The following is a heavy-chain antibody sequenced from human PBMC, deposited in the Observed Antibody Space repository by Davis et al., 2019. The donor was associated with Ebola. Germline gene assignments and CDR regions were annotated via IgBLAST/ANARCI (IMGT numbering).Heavy chain of an antibody. CDR1: GFTFSSYS. V-gene: IGHV3-48*01. Sequence: PGGSLRLSCAASGFTFSSYSMNWVRQAPGKGLEWVSYISSSSSTIYYADSVKGRFTISRDNAKNSLYLQMNSLRAEDTAVYYCARVGITMIRAGGFDYWGQGTLVTVSS. CDR3: ARVGITMIRAGGFDY. J-gene: IGHJ4*02. D-gene: IGHD3-22*01. CDR2: ISSSSSTI.